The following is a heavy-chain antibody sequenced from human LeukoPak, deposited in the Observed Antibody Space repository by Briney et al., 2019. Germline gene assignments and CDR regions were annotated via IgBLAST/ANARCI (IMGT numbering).Heavy chain of an antibody. CDR1: GFTFSNHG. CDR3: AKDVSSGYYYAEGEDY. V-gene: IGHV3-30*02. Sequence: GGSLRLSCAASGFTFSNHGMHWVRQAPGKGLEWVASIRYDGSNKYYADSVKGRFTISRDNSKNTLYLQMNSLRAEDTAVYYCAKDVSSGYYYAEGEDYWGQGTLVTVSS. CDR2: IRYDGSNK. D-gene: IGHD3-22*01. J-gene: IGHJ4*02.